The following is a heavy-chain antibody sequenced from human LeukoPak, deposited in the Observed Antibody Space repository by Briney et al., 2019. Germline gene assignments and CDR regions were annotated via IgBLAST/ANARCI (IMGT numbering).Heavy chain of an antibody. D-gene: IGHD5-12*01. J-gene: IGHJ4*02. V-gene: IGHV3-74*01. CDR1: GFTFSSYW. CDR2: INSDGSIT. CDR3: ARVRATFSPHFDN. Sequence: PGRSLRLSCVASGFTFSSYWMHWVRQAPGKGLMWVSRINSDGSITNYADSVKGRFTISRDNAKNTLYLQMNSLRAEDTAVYYCARVRATFSPHFDNWGQGTLVTVSS.